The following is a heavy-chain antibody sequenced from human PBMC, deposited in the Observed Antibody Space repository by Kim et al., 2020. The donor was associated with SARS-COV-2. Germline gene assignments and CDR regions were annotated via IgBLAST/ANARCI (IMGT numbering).Heavy chain of an antibody. CDR1: GGSFSGYY. D-gene: IGHD3-3*01. CDR3: ARGPPNYDFWSGYYGY. CDR2: INHSGST. V-gene: IGHV4-34*01. Sequence: SETLSLTCAVYGGSFSGYYWSWIRQPPGKGLEWIGEINHSGSTNYNPSLKSRVTISVDTSKNQFSLKLSSVTPADTAVYYCARGPPNYDFWSGYYGYWG. J-gene: IGHJ4*01.